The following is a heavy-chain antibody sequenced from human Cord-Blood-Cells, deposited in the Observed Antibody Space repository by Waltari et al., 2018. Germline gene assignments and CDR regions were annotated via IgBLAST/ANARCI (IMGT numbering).Heavy chain of an antibody. D-gene: IGHD6-13*01. V-gene: IGHV3-23*01. CDR3: AKFHSSSWFWFDY. CDR2: ISGSGGST. J-gene: IGHJ4*02. CDR1: GFTFSSYA. Sequence: EVQLLESGGGLVQPGGSLRLSCAASGFTFSSYAMSWVRQAPGKGLEWVSAISGSGGSTYYADSVKGRFTISRDNAKNTLYLQMNSLRAEDTAVYYCAKFHSSSWFWFDYWGQGTLVTVSS.